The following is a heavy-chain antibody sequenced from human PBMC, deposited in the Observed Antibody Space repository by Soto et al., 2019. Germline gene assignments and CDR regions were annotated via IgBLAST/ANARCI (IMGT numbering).Heavy chain of an antibody. CDR3: ARDYGGNSDY. D-gene: IGHD4-17*01. V-gene: IGHV4-59*12. CDR1: GGSISSYY. Sequence: PSETLSLTCTVSGGSISSYYWSWIRQPPGKGLEWIGYIYYSGSTNYNPSLKSRVTISVDTSKNQFSLKLSSVTAADTAVYYCARDYGGNSDYWSQGTLVTVSS. J-gene: IGHJ4*02. CDR2: IYYSGST.